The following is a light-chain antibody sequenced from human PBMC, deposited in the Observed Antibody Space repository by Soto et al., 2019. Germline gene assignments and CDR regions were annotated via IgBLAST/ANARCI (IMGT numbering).Light chain of an antibody. Sequence: EIVLTQSQGSLSLSPGERATLSCRASQSVTRSYLAWFQQKPGQAPRLLIYGASFRASGIPDRFSGGGSGTDFTLTISSLQSEDFAVYYCQQYSDWPPTFGQGTKVDIK. CDR1: QSVTRSY. V-gene: IGKV3-20*01. CDR2: GAS. CDR3: QQYSDWPPT. J-gene: IGKJ1*01.